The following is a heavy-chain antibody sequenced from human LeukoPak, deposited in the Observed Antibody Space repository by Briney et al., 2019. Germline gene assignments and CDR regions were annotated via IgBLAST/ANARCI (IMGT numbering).Heavy chain of an antibody. D-gene: IGHD3-16*02. J-gene: IGHJ6*04. CDR1: GFTFSSYA. V-gene: IGHV3-30*04. CDR3: ARDQLHYDYVWGSYRYAILGMDV. CDR2: ISYDGSNK. Sequence: GGSLRLSCAASGFTFSSYAMHWVRKAPGKGLEWVAVISYDGSNKYYADSVKGRFTISRDNSKNTLYLQMNSLRAEDTAVYYCARDQLHYDYVWGSYRYAILGMDVWGKGTTVTVSS.